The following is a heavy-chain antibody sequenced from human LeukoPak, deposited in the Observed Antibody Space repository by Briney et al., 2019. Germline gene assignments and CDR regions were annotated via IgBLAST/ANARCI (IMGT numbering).Heavy chain of an antibody. CDR1: GHTFTSYD. CDR2: MNPNSGNT. V-gene: IGHV1-8*01. Sequence: ASVKVSCKASGHTFTSYDINWVRQATGQGLEWMGWMNPNSGNTGYAQKFQGRVTMTRNTSISTAYMELSSLRSEDTAVYYCARSDRIAAAGMFYYYGMDVWGQGTTVTVSS. D-gene: IGHD6-13*01. J-gene: IGHJ6*02. CDR3: ARSDRIAAAGMFYYYGMDV.